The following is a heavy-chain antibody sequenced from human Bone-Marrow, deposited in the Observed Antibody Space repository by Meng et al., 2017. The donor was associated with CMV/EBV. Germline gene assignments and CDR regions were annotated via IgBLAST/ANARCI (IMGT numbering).Heavy chain of an antibody. J-gene: IGHJ2*01. CDR2: INHSGST. CDR3: ARGCRPRIVGATRYFDL. CDR1: GGSFSGYY. D-gene: IGHD1-26*01. V-gene: IGHV4-34*01. Sequence: GQLQEWGWGRFRPSGPRSLTCAVYGGSFSGYYGSLIRQPPGKGLEWIGEINHSGSTNYNPSLKSRVTISVDTSKNQFSLKLSSVTAADTAVYYCARGCRPRIVGATRYFDLWGRGTLVTVSS.